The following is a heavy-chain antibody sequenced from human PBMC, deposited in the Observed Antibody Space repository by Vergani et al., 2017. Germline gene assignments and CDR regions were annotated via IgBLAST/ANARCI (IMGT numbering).Heavy chain of an antibody. CDR1: GFTFSSYG. CDR3: ARAHKGITMVRGARPLDY. J-gene: IGHJ4*02. V-gene: IGHV3-33*01. D-gene: IGHD3-10*01. Sequence: QVQLVESGGGVVQPGRSLRLSCAASGFTFSSYGMHWVRQAPGKGLEWVAVIWYDGSNKYYADSVKGRFTISRDNSKNTLYRQMNSLRAEDTAVYYCARAHKGITMVRGARPLDYWGQGTLVTVSS. CDR2: IWYDGSNK.